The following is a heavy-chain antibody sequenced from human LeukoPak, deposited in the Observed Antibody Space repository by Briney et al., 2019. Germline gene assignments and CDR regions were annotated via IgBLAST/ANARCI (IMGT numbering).Heavy chain of an antibody. D-gene: IGHD3-22*01. CDR3: ARDGSPHVSMTVVTSPDY. Sequence: XFTSXXMHWLRQAPGQGLEWMGIINPSGGSTSYAQKFQGRVTMTRDTSTSTVYMVLSSLRSEDTAVYYCARDGSPHVSMTVVTSPDYWGQGTLVTVSS. CDR2: INPSGGST. V-gene: IGHV1-46*01. J-gene: IGHJ4*02. CDR1: XFTSXX.